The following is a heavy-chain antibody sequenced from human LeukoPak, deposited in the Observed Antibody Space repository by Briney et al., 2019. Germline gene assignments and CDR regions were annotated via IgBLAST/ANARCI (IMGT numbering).Heavy chain of an antibody. CDR2: IYHSGST. Sequence: PSQTLSLTCAVSGGSISSGGYSWSWIRQPPGKGLEWIGYIYHSGSTYYNPSLKSRVTISVDRSKNQFSLKLSSVTAADTAVYYCARLPGDAFDIWGQGTMVTVSS. CDR1: GGSISSGGYS. J-gene: IGHJ3*02. V-gene: IGHV4-30-2*01. CDR3: ARLPGDAFDI.